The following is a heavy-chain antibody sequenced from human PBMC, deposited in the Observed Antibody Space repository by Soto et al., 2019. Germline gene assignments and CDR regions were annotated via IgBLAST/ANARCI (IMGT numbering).Heavy chain of an antibody. CDR2: ISSSSSTI. V-gene: IGHV3-48*02. J-gene: IGHJ4*02. CDR3: ARDHADGDPPDY. Sequence: GGSLRLSCAGSGFTSSSYSMNWVRQAPGKGLEWVSSISSSSSTIYYADSVKGRFTISRDNAKNSLYLQMNSLRDEDTAVYYWARDHADGDPPDYWGRGTLVTVSS. D-gene: IGHD4-17*01. CDR1: GFTSSSYS.